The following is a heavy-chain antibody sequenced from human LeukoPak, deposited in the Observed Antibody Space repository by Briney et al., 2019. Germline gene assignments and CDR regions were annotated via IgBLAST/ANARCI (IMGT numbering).Heavy chain of an antibody. CDR1: GGSISSSSYY. CDR3: ARISYYDFWSGYYYYYMDV. Sequence: SETLSLTCTVSGGSISSSSYYWGWIRQPPGKGLEWIGSIYYSGSTYYNPSLKSRVTISVDTSKNQFSLKLSPVTAADTAVYYCARISYYDFWSGYYYYYMDVWGKGTTVTVSS. CDR2: IYYSGST. D-gene: IGHD3-3*01. J-gene: IGHJ6*03. V-gene: IGHV4-39*01.